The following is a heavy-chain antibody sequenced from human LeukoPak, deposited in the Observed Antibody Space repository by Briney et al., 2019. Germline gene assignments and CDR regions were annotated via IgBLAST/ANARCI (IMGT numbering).Heavy chain of an antibody. Sequence: GGSLRLSCAASGVTFSNSWMTWVRQAPGEGLEWVANIRQDGGVTNYVDSVKGRFTISRDNAKNSLYLQMNSLRAEDTAVYYCAREGLGYGDFDYWGQGTLVTVSS. CDR2: IRQDGGVT. CDR1: GVTFSNSW. J-gene: IGHJ4*02. CDR3: AREGLGYGDFDY. D-gene: IGHD5-18*01. V-gene: IGHV3-7*01.